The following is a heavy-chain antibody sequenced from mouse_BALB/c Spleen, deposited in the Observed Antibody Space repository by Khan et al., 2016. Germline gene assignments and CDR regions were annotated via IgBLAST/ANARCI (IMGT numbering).Heavy chain of an antibody. V-gene: IGHV1-87*01. J-gene: IGHJ1*01. CDR1: GYTFTSYW. CDR3: SKGKRSHCYFDK. CDR2: TYPGDGDT. Sequence: QVQLQQSGAELARPGASVKLSCKAPGYTFTSYWMQWVKQRPGQGLEWIGATYPGDGDTRYTQKFKGKATLTADKSSSTAYMQLSSLASEDFAVSYCSKGKRSHCYFDKWSAGTSVTVSS.